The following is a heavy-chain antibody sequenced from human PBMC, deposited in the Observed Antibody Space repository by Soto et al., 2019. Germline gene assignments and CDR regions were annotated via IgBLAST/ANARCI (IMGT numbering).Heavy chain of an antibody. CDR1: GYTFTSYG. V-gene: IGHV1-18*01. CDR2: ISAYNGNT. CDR3: ARDPPYICFGELYYYYYYMDF. J-gene: IGHJ6*03. D-gene: IGHD3-10*01. Sequence: ASVKVSCKASGYTFTSYGISWVRQAPGQGLEWMGWISAYNGNTNYAQKLQGRVTMTTDTSTSTAYMELRSLRSDDTAVYYCARDPPYICFGELYYYYYYMDFWGTGTTVTVSS.